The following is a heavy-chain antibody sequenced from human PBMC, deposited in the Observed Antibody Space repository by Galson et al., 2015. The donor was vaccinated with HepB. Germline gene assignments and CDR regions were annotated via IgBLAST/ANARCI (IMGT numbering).Heavy chain of an antibody. CDR2: ISYDGNNK. CDR1: GFTFTSYS. J-gene: IGHJ6*02. D-gene: IGHD2-2*02. CDR3: ARAPPNLNTVYYYYFYGMDV. V-gene: IGHV3-30*04. Sequence: SLRLSCAASGFTFTSYSMDWVRQAPGKGLEWVAVISYDGNNKYYADSVRGRFTISRDNSKNTLYLPMDSLRAEDTAVYYCARAPPNLNTVYYYYFYGMDVWGQGTTVTVSS.